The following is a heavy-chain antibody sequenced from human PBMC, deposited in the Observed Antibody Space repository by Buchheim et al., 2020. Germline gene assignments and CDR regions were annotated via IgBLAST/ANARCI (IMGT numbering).Heavy chain of an antibody. CDR3: ARGRGYFYSNEDNWPDP. V-gene: IGHV3-7*01. CDR1: GFTFSTYW. Sequence: EVQVVESGGGLVQPGGSLRLSCAASGFTFSTYWMSWVRQAPGKGPEWVAHIKEDGSEKYYVDSVKARFSISRDNAKNSVYLQMNSLRAEDTAMYYCARGRGYFYSNEDNWPDPWGQGTL. J-gene: IGHJ5*02. CDR2: IKEDGSEK. D-gene: IGHD1-1*01.